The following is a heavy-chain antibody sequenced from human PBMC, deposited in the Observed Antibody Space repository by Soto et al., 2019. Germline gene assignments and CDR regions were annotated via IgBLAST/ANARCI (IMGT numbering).Heavy chain of an antibody. CDR1: GFTFSSYA. J-gene: IGHJ4*02. CDR3: ARDENIVVVPAAISYYFDY. V-gene: IGHV3-23*01. Sequence: EVQLLESGGGLVQPGGSLRLSCAASGFTFSSYAMSWVRQAPGKGLEWVSAISGSGGSTYYADSVKGRFTISRDNSKNPLYLQMNSLRAEDTAVYYCARDENIVVVPAAISYYFDYWGQGTLVTVSS. CDR2: ISGSGGST. D-gene: IGHD2-2*01.